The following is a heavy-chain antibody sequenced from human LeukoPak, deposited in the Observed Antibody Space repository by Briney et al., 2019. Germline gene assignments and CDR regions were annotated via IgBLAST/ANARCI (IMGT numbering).Heavy chain of an antibody. J-gene: IGHJ5*02. CDR1: GYSFTDYY. D-gene: IGHD2-15*01. Sequence: GASVKVSRKTSGYSFTDYYIHWVRQAPGQGFEWLGWISPKSGGTNYAQKLQDSVSLTRDTSIDTAYMELTSLRLDDTSIYYCARGVAANGRRLDPWGEGTLITVSS. CDR3: ARGVAANGRRLDP. V-gene: IGHV1-2*02. CDR2: ISPKSGGT.